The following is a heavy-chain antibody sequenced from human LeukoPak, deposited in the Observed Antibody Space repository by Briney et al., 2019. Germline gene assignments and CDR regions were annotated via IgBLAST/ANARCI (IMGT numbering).Heavy chain of an antibody. V-gene: IGHV4-4*07. CDR1: GGSISSYY. CDR2: IYTSGST. CDR3: ARDLAAAGTSRGLSWFDP. D-gene: IGHD6-13*01. Sequence: SETLSLTCTVSGGSISSYYWSWIRQPAGKGLEWIGRIYTSGSTNYNPSLKSRVTMSVDTSKNQFSLKLSSVTAADTAVYYCARDLAAAGTSRGLSWFDPWGQGTLVTVSS. J-gene: IGHJ5*02.